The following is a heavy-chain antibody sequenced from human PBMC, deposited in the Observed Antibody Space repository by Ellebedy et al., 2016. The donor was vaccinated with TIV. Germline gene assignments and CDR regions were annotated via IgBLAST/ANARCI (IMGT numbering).Heavy chain of an antibody. CDR3: ARARSSGWLHTPDY. Sequence: AASVKVSCKASGYTFTSYFMHWVRQAPGQGLEWMGIINPSVGSTTYAQKLQGRVTMTRDTSTSTVYMELSCLRSEDTAVYYCARARSSGWLHTPDYWGQGTLVTVSS. CDR2: INPSVGST. CDR1: GYTFTSYF. D-gene: IGHD6-19*01. V-gene: IGHV1-46*04. J-gene: IGHJ4*02.